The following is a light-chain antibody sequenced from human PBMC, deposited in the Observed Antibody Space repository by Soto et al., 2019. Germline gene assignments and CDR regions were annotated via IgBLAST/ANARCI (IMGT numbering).Light chain of an antibody. CDR3: QQYNSWLRT. CDR2: GAS. V-gene: IGKV3-15*01. J-gene: IGKJ1*01. CDR1: QSISGP. Sequence: EMVLKQSPATLAGSPGGRATLSCRASQSISGPLAWYKQKPGQAPRLLIYGASTRATSFPARLSGCGYGTEFTLTISSLQSEDFAVYYCQQYNSWLRTLGEGTRWIS.